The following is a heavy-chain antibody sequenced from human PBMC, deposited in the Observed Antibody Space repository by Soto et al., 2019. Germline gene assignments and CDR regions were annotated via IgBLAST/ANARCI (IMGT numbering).Heavy chain of an antibody. CDR1: GVTFTNFA. CDR3: AKGSWVHHGSEGGNWLEP. D-gene: IGHD3-10*01. Sequence: EVQLLESGGGLVQPGGSLRLSCAASGVTFTNFAMNWVRQAPGKGLEWVAGISHSGSSTYYADSVKGRFTVSRDNAMDTLYLQLSRLRADDTAVYYCAKGSWVHHGSEGGNWLEPWGQGTLVTVSS. J-gene: IGHJ5*02. CDR2: ISHSGSST. V-gene: IGHV3-23*01.